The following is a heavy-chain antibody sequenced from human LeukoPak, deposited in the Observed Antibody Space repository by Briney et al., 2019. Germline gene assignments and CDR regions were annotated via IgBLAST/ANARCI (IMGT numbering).Heavy chain of an antibody. CDR3: ARGGFTYVSGSFPS. Sequence: ASVKVSCKASGYTFSGYYIHWVRQAPGQGLEWMGWINPHSGGTNYAQMFQGRVTMTRDTSISTAYMELSRLRSDDTAVYYCARGGFTYVSGSFPSWGQGALVTVSS. D-gene: IGHD3-10*01. J-gene: IGHJ5*02. CDR2: INPHSGGT. V-gene: IGHV1-2*02. CDR1: GYTFSGYY.